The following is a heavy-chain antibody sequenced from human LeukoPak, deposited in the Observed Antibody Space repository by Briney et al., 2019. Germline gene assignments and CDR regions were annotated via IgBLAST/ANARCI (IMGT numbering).Heavy chain of an antibody. D-gene: IGHD3-22*01. Sequence: PSETLSLTCAVYGGSFSGYYWSWIRQPPGKGLEWIGEINHSGSTNYNPSLKSRVTISVDTSKNQFSLKLSSVTAADTAVYYCARGSAFSGYYYRGKPSRFDYWGQGTLVTVSS. CDR2: INHSGST. J-gene: IGHJ4*02. CDR3: ARGSAFSGYYYRGKPSRFDY. V-gene: IGHV4-34*01. CDR1: GGSFSGYY.